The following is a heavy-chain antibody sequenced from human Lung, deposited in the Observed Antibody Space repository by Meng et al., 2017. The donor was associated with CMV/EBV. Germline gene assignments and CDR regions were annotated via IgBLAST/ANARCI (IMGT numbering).Heavy chain of an antibody. CDR3: ARDRKPTQYYGFRL. V-gene: IGHV3-11*01. J-gene: IGHJ6*01. CDR2: IDPDGNTI. CDR1: GFTFSDYY. Sequence: GESXKISCAASGFTFSDYYMSWIRQAPGTGLEWISYIDPDGNTIYYTDSVKGRFTISRDNAQSSVYLHMISLKADDTAVYYCARDRKPTQYYGFRLWGQGTSVTVSS.